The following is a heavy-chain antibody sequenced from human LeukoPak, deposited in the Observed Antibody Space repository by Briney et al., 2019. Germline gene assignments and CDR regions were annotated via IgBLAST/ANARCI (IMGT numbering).Heavy chain of an antibody. CDR3: ARVPSGYSYGYYYYYYMDV. Sequence: GGSLRLSCAASGLTFSTYWMHWVRQSPGKGLVWVSRINTDGSSTRYADSVKGRFTISRDNAKNSLYLQMNSLRAEDTALYYCARVPSGYSYGYYYYYYMDVWGKGTTVTVSS. J-gene: IGHJ6*03. CDR1: GLTFSTYW. V-gene: IGHV3-74*01. CDR2: INTDGSST. D-gene: IGHD5-18*01.